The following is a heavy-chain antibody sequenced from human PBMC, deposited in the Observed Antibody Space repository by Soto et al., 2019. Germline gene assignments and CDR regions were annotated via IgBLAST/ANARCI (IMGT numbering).Heavy chain of an antibody. V-gene: IGHV1-46*03. CDR2: INPSGGST. Sequence: QVQLVQSGAEVKKPGASVKVSCKASGYTFTSYYMHWVRQAPGQGLEWMGIINPSGGSTSYAQKFQGRVTMTRATSTSTVYMELSSLRSEDTAVYYCASNVLGIAPPVAGTNILDYWGQGTLVTVSS. J-gene: IGHJ4*02. D-gene: IGHD6-19*01. CDR1: GYTFTSYY. CDR3: ASNVLGIAPPVAGTNILDY.